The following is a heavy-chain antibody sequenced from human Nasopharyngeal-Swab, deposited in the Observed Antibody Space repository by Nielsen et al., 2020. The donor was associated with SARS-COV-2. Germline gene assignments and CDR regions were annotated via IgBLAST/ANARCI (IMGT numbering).Heavy chain of an antibody. Sequence: ASVKVSCKASGYTFTNYYMHWVRQAPGQGLQWMGIINPSGGSTSYAQKFQGRVTMTRDTSTSTVYMELSSLRSEDTAVYYCARGGTDGLRSGWYFYWGQGTLVTVSS. CDR1: GYTFTNYY. V-gene: IGHV1-46*01. CDR2: INPSGGST. CDR3: ARGGTDGLRSGWYFY. J-gene: IGHJ4*02. D-gene: IGHD6-19*01.